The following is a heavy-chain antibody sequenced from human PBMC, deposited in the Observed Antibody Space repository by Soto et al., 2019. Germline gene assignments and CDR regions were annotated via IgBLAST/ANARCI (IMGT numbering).Heavy chain of an antibody. J-gene: IGHJ4*02. D-gene: IGHD1-26*01. CDR2: ISSSSSYT. V-gene: IGHV3-11*06. CDR3: AILGATPFDY. Sequence: PGGSLRLSCAASGFTFSDYYMSWIRQAPGKGLEWVSYISSSSSYTNYADSVKGRFTISRDNAKNSLYLQMNSLRAEDTAVYYCAILGATPFDYWGQGTLVTVSS. CDR1: GFTFSDYY.